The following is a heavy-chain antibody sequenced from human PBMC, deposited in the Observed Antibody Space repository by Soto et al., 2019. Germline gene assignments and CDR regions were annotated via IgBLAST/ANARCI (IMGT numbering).Heavy chain of an antibody. V-gene: IGHV3-7*03. CDR2: IKQDGSEK. D-gene: IGHD3-3*01. CDR3: ASVFSITISPFDP. Sequence: GGSLRLSCAASGFTFSSYWMSWVRQAPGKGLEWVANIKQDGSEKYYVDSVKGRFTISRDNAKNSLYLQMNSLRAEDTAVYYCASVFSITISPFDPWGQGTLVTVSS. J-gene: IGHJ5*02. CDR1: GFTFSSYW.